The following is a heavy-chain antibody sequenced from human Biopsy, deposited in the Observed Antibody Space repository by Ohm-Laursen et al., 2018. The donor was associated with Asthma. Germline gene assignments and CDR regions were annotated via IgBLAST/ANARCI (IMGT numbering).Heavy chain of an antibody. CDR2: INPLLGST. CDR1: GDIFSSFP. D-gene: IGHD7-27*01. J-gene: IGHJ6*04. Sequence: SVKVSCKTSGDIFSSFPFSWVRQAPGQGLEWMGGINPLLGSTNYAPRFQGRVTLTADESSSTVYMELSSLTSDDTAVYYCARGSKIGRPRLVFNWVRTDYYYSLDVWGEGTTVTVSS. V-gene: IGHV1-69*13. CDR3: ARGSKIGRPRLVFNWVRTDYYYSLDV.